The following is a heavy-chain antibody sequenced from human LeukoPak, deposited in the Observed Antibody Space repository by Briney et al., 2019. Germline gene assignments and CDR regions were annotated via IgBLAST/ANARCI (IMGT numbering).Heavy chain of an antibody. V-gene: IGHV4-4*07. CDR1: GGSISSYY. CDR2: IYSSGST. J-gene: IGHJ5*02. D-gene: IGHD2-21*02. CDR3: ARVAVTGYNWFDT. Sequence: PSETLSLTCTVSGGSISSYYWSWIRQPAGKGLEWIGRIYSSGSTNYNPSFQSRVTMSLDTSKSQFSLKLCSVTAADTAVYYCARVAVTGYNWFDTWGQGTLVTVSS.